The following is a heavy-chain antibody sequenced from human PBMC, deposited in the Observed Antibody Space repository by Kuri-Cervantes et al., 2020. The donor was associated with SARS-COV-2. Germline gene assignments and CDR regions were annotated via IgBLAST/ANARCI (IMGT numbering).Heavy chain of an antibody. J-gene: IGHJ4*02. CDR2: IYHDGST. Sequence: SETLSLTCTVSGDTISSYSGSFHYWPWIRQPPGKGLEWIGSIYHDGSTYSNPSLKGRVTISVDTSKNQISLKLSSVTAADTAVYYCAGRGLTVVPTWGQGILVTVSS. D-gene: IGHD2-2*01. CDR1: GDTISSYSGSFHY. CDR3: AGRGLTVVPT. V-gene: IGHV4-39*01.